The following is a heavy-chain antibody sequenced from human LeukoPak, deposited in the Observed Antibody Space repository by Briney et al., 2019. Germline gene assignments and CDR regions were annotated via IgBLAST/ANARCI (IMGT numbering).Heavy chain of an antibody. Sequence: SETLSLTCTVSGGSISSNTYYGGWIRQPPGEGLEWIGSIYYSGSTDYNPSLKSRVTISVDTSKNQFSLKLNSVTAADTAVYYCATLTTVVTAYYFDYWGQGTLVTVSS. CDR1: GGSISSNTYY. D-gene: IGHD4-23*01. CDR3: ATLTTVVTAYYFDY. J-gene: IGHJ4*02. CDR2: IYYSGST. V-gene: IGHV4-39*01.